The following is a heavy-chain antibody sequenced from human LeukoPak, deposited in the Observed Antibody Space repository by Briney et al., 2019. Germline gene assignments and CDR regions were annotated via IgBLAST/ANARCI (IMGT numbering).Heavy chain of an antibody. CDR3: AKELGATQFDP. CDR2: IYTSGST. J-gene: IGHJ5*02. CDR1: VGSLSSYY. V-gene: IGHV4-4*07. Sequence: SETLSHTCTVPVGSLSSYYWGWIRQPAGKGVEWLGRIYTSGSTNYNPSLESRVTMSVDTSKNQFSLKLSSVTAADTAVYYCAKELGATQFDPWGQGTLVTVSS. D-gene: IGHD1-26*01.